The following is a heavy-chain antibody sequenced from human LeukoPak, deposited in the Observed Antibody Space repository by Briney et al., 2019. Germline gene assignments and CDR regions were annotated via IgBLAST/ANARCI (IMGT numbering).Heavy chain of an antibody. D-gene: IGHD3-16*01. CDR3: ARDGGAAFDI. Sequence: SETLSLTCTVSGGSISSSSYYWGWIRQPPGKGLEWIGSIYYSGSTYYNPSLKSRVTISVDTSKNQFSLKLSSVTAADTAVYYCARDGGAAFDIWGQGTMVTVSS. V-gene: IGHV4-39*02. CDR2: IYYSGST. J-gene: IGHJ3*02. CDR1: GGSISSSSYY.